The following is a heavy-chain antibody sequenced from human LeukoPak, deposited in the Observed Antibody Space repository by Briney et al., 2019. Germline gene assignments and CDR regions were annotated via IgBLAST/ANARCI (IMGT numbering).Heavy chain of an antibody. D-gene: IGHD2/OR15-2a*01. J-gene: IGHJ4*02. V-gene: IGHV4-59*01. CDR1: GGSISSYY. CDR3: ARDYLGGFDY. Sequence: SETLSLTCTVSGGSISSYYWSWIRQPTGKGLEWIGYIYYSGSTNYNPSLKSRVTISVDTSKNQFSLKLSSVTAADTAVYYCARDYLGGFDYWGQGTLVTVSS. CDR2: IYYSGST.